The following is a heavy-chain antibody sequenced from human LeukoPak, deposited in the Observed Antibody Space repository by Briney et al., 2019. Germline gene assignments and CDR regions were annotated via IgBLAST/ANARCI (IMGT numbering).Heavy chain of an antibody. J-gene: IGHJ6*02. CDR3: VRGYSFGPYGMDV. D-gene: IGHD2-15*01. CDR2: ISGSGGST. CDR1: GFAFSSYV. Sequence: GGSLRLSCAASGFAFSSYVMTWVRQAPGKGLEWVSGISGSGGSTYDADSVKGRFTVSRDNSKNTLYLQMSSLRAEDTAVYFCVRGYSFGPYGMDVWGQGTTVTVSS. V-gene: IGHV3-23*01.